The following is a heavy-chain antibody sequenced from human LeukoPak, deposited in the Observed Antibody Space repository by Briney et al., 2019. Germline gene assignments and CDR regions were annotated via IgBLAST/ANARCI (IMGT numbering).Heavy chain of an antibody. CDR1: GFTFSSCS. Sequence: GGSLRLSCAASGFTFSSCSMNWVRQAPGKGLEWVSSISSSSSYIYYADSVKGRFTISRDNAKNSLYLQMNSLRAEDTAVYYCARGQYYYDSSGYPFDYWGQGTLVTVSS. D-gene: IGHD3-22*01. V-gene: IGHV3-21*01. J-gene: IGHJ4*02. CDR2: ISSSSSYI. CDR3: ARGQYYYDSSGYPFDY.